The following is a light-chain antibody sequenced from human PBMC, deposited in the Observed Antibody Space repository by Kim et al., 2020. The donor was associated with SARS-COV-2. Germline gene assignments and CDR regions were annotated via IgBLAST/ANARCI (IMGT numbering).Light chain of an antibody. Sequence: ASVGDRDTITCRASQSISNYLNWYQQKPGKAPKLLIYAASTLQSGVPSRFSGSGSETDFTLTISSLQPEDFATYYCQQSYSTPTTFGQGTKVDIK. V-gene: IGKV1-39*01. CDR3: QQSYSTPTT. CDR2: AAS. CDR1: QSISNY. J-gene: IGKJ1*01.